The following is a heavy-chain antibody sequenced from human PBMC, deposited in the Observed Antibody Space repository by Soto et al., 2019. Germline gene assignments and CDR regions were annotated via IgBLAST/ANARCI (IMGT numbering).Heavy chain of an antibody. CDR1: EFTFSKYW. V-gene: IGHV3-74*01. CDR3: ARDYYYDSRSSSVNWFDP. CDR2: INMDGAKT. D-gene: IGHD3-22*01. J-gene: IGHJ5*02. Sequence: GGSLRLSCVASEFTFSKYWMHWVRQAPGKGLVWVSRINMDGAKTAYADSVKGRFTVSRDNANNTLYLQMNSLGVEDTAVYYCARDYYYDSRSSSVNWFDPWGQGTLVTVSS.